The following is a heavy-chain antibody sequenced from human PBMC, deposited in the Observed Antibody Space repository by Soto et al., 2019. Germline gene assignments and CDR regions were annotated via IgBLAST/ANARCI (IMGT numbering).Heavy chain of an antibody. CDR1: GYSFTSYW. D-gene: IGHD2-2*01. V-gene: IGHV5-51*01. J-gene: IGHJ4*02. Sequence: GESLKISCKGSGYSFTSYWIGWVRQMPGKGLEWMGIIYPGDSDTRYSPSFQGRVTISADKSISTAYLQWSSLKASDTAMYYCARPTYCSSTHCSPFDYWGQGTLVTVSS. CDR3: ARPTYCSSTHCSPFDY. CDR2: IYPGDSDT.